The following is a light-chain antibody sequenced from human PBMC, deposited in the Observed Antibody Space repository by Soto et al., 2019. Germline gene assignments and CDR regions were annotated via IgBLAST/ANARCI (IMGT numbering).Light chain of an antibody. CDR3: LQRSDWLT. V-gene: IGKV3-11*01. Sequence: EIVLTQSPATLSLSPGERATLSCRASQSVSSYLAWYQHKPGQAPRLLIYGASNRATGVPARFSGSGSGTDFTLTISSLEPEDFAVYYCLQRSDWLTFGGGTKVEIQ. J-gene: IGKJ4*01. CDR2: GAS. CDR1: QSVSSY.